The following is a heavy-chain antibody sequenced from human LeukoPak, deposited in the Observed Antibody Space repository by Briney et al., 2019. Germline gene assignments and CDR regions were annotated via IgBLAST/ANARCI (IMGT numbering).Heavy chain of an antibody. Sequence: SETLSLTCAVSGYPISSGYYWGWIRQPPGKGLEWIGSIYHSGSTYYNPSLKSRVTISVDTSKNQFSLKLSSVTAADTAVYYCARGVGSSWYNWFDPWGQGTLVTVSS. D-gene: IGHD6-13*01. CDR1: GYPISSGYY. CDR3: ARGVGSSWYNWFDP. CDR2: IYHSGST. V-gene: IGHV4-38-2*01. J-gene: IGHJ5*02.